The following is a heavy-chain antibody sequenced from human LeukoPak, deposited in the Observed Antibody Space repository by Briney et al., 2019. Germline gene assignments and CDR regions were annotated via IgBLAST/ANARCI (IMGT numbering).Heavy chain of an antibody. V-gene: IGHV3-74*03. J-gene: IGHJ4*02. Sequence: GGSLRLSCAASGFTFSSYWMSWVRHVSGKGLVCVARLRSDGTSAMYADSVKGRFTISRDNAKNTLFLQMNSLRVEDTAVYYCARDFHAVHFDSWGQGTLVAVSS. D-gene: IGHD2-8*01. CDR3: ARDFHAVHFDS. CDR2: LRSDGTSA. CDR1: GFTFSSYW.